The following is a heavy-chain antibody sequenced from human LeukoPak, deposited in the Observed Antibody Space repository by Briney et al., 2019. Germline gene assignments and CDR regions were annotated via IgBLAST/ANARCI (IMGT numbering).Heavy chain of an antibody. CDR3: ARALLVRNGYNYSPNYFDY. Sequence: GGSLRLSCAASGFTFSSYGMHWVRQAPGKGLEWVAVISYDGSNKYYVDSVKGRFTISRDNSKNTLYLQMNSLRAEDTAVYYCARALLVRNGYNYSPNYFDYWGQGTLVTVSS. CDR1: GFTFSSYG. D-gene: IGHD5-24*01. V-gene: IGHV3-30*03. CDR2: ISYDGSNK. J-gene: IGHJ4*02.